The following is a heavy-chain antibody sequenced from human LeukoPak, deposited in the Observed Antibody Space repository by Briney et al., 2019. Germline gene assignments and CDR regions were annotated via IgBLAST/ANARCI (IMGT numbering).Heavy chain of an antibody. D-gene: IGHD6-13*01. CDR1: GGFVSSSSYF. J-gene: IGHJ4*02. Sequence: SETLSLTCTVSGGFVSSSSYFWGWIRQPPGKGLEWNGSIYYSGTTYYNPSLKSRITISLATPKNQFSLKLSSVTAADTAVYYCARHGGAAAAIDYWGQGTLVTVSS. CDR3: ARHGGAAAAIDY. V-gene: IGHV4-39*01. CDR2: IYYSGTT.